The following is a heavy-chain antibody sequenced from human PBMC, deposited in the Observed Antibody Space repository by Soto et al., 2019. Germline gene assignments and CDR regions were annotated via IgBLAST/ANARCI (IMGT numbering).Heavy chain of an antibody. CDR3: AQNITSRFDS. CDR1: GYAFRNYG. Sequence: QVQLVQSGAELRKPGASVKVSCKTSGYAFRNYGISWVRQAPGQGLEWMGWINTYNSYTHSAKKFQGRVIMTIESSTSSAFLEVRNLRSDDTAVYYCAQNITSRFDSWGQGTLVTVSS. J-gene: IGHJ5*01. CDR2: INTYNSYT. D-gene: IGHD2-2*01. V-gene: IGHV1-18*01.